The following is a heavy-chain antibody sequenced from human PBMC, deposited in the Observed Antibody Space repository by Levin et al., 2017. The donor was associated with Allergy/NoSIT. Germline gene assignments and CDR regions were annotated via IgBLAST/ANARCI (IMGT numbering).Heavy chain of an antibody. CDR3: ARDGRGHCTGGVCYTSPFDY. CDR2: ISSSSSYI. Sequence: GGSLRLSCAASGFTFSSYSMNWVRQAPGKGLEWVSSISSSSSYIYYADSVKGRFTISRDNAKNSLYLQMNSLRAEDTAVYYCARDGRGHCTGGVCYTSPFDYWGQGTLVTVSS. J-gene: IGHJ4*02. D-gene: IGHD2-8*02. CDR1: GFTFSSYS. V-gene: IGHV3-21*01.